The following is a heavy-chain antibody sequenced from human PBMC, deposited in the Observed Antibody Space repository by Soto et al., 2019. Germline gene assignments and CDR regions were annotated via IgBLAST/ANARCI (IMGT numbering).Heavy chain of an antibody. CDR2: IRSKANSYAT. CDR1: GFTFSGSA. CDR3: TRSNSGWFDY. D-gene: IGHD6-19*01. J-gene: IGHJ4*02. V-gene: IGHV3-73*01. Sequence: GGSLRLSCAASGFTFSGSAMHRVRQASGKGLEWVGRIRSKANSYATAYAASVKGRFTISRDDSKNTAYLQMNSLKTEDTAVYYCTRSNSGWFDYWGQGTLVTVSS.